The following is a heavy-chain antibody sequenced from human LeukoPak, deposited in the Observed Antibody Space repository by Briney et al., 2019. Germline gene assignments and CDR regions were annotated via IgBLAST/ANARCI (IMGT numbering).Heavy chain of an antibody. V-gene: IGHV1-24*01. CDR3: ATPDSSGYYYVHFDY. CDR1: GYTLTELS. J-gene: IGHJ4*02. D-gene: IGHD3-22*01. CDR2: FDPEDGET. Sequence: ASVKVSCKVSGYTLTELSMHWVRQAPGKGLEWMGGFDPEDGETIYAQKFQGRVTMTEDTSTDTAYMELSSLRPEDTAVYYCATPDSSGYYYVHFDYWGQGTLVTVSS.